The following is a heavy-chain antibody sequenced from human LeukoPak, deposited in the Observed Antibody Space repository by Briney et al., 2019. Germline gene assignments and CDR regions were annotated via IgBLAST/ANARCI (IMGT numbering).Heavy chain of an antibody. CDR3: AKPGDAGVEARGYYYYGMDV. V-gene: IGHV3-23*01. CDR2: ISGSGGST. J-gene: IGHJ6*01. D-gene: IGHD6-6*01. Sequence: PGGSLRLSCAASGFTFSSYAMSWVRQAPGKGLEWVSAISGSGGSTYYADSVKGRFTISRDNSKNTLYLQMNSLRAEDTAVYYCAKPGDAGVEARGYYYYGMDVWGQVTTVTVSS. CDR1: GFTFSSYA.